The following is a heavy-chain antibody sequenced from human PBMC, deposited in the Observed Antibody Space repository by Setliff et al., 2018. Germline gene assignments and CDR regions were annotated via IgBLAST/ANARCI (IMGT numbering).Heavy chain of an antibody. V-gene: IGHV1-2*06. CDR2: INPNSGGT. Sequence: GASVKVSCKASGYTFIGYYMRWVRQAPGQGLEWMGRINPNSGGTNYAQKFQGRVTMTRDTSISTAYMELSRLRSDDTAVYYCARSNHGVLTRNWFDPWGQGALVTVSS. J-gene: IGHJ5*02. CDR1: GYTFIGYY. CDR3: ARSNHGVLTRNWFDP. D-gene: IGHD3-9*01.